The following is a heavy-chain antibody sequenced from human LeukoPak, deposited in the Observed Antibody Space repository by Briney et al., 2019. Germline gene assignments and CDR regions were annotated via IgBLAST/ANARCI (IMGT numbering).Heavy chain of an antibody. V-gene: IGHV3-21*01. D-gene: IGHD3-16*01. Sequence: GGSLRLSCAASGFTFSSYWMSWVRQAPGKGLEWVSSISSSSSYIYYADSVKGRFTISRDNAKNSLYLQMNSLRADDTAVYYCARAHVSGSYYMDVWGKGTTVTVSS. CDR3: ARAHVSGSYYMDV. CDR1: GFTFSSYW. CDR2: ISSSSSYI. J-gene: IGHJ6*03.